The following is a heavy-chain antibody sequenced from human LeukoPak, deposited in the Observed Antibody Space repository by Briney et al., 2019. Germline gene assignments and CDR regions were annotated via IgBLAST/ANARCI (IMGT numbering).Heavy chain of an antibody. CDR3: ARRWNYGRNYYIDV. D-gene: IGHD1-7*01. CDR2: INDSGRT. Sequence: SETLSLTCAVYGGSFSNYYWSWIRQPPGKGLEWIGEINDSGRTNYNPSLMSRVTVSVDTSKNQFSLRLTSVTATDTADYYCARRWNYGRNYYIDVWGNGATVSVSS. J-gene: IGHJ6*03. V-gene: IGHV4-34*01. CDR1: GGSFSNYY.